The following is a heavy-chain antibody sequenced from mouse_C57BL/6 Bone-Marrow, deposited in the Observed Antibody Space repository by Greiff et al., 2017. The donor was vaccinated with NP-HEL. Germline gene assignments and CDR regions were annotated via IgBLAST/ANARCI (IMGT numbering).Heavy chain of an antibody. CDR1: GFTFSDYG. CDR2: ISSGSSTI. D-gene: IGHD2-2*01. J-gene: IGHJ4*01. CDR3: ARRSTMVTTYYAMDY. V-gene: IGHV5-17*01. Sequence: EVKLQESGGGLVKPGGSLKLSCAASGFTFSDYGMHWVRQAPEKGLEWVAYISSGSSTIYYAGTVKGRFTISRDNAKNTLFLQMTSLRSEDTAMYYCARRSTMVTTYYAMDYWGQGTSVTVSS.